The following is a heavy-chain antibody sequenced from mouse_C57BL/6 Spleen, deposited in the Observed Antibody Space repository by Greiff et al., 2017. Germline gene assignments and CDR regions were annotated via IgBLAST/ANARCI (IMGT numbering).Heavy chain of an antibody. J-gene: IGHJ1*03. CDR2: ISYSGST. CDR1: GYSITSDY. CDR3: ARWRNNPRYIDV. V-gene: IGHV3-8*01. D-gene: IGHD6-1*01. Sequence: EVQLQQSGPGLAKPSQTLSLTCSVTGYSITSDYWYWIRKFPGTKLEYMGYISYSGSTYSNPSLKSRISITLDTPKNQYYLQLNSVTTEDTATYYCARWRNNPRYIDVWGTGTTVTVSS.